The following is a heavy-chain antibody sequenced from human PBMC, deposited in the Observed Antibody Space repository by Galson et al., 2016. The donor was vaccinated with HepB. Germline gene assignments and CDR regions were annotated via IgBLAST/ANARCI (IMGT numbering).Heavy chain of an antibody. CDR1: YGSITTGNHY. V-gene: IGHV4-39*01. J-gene: IGHJ3*02. CDR3: ARHVSPIDGFDM. Sequence: ETLSLTCSVSYGSITTGNHYWDWIRQSPGKGLEWIGSVYYTGDSYYSPSLKSRVTISVDTSKNQFSLKLTSVTAADTAVYYCARHVSPIDGFDMWGLGTMVTVSS. D-gene: IGHD5/OR15-5a*01. CDR2: VYYTGDS.